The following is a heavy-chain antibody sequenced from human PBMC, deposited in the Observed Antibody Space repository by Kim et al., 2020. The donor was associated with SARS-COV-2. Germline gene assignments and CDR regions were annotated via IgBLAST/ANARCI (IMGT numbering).Heavy chain of an antibody. D-gene: IGHD2-2*01. Sequence: ASVKVSCKASGYTFTSYGISWVRQAPGQGLEWMGWISAYNGNTNYAQKLQGRVTMTTDTSTSTAYMELRSLRSDDTAVYYCARDMQVVPAAMWTGFDPWGQGTLVTVSS. V-gene: IGHV1-18*01. CDR1: GYTFTSYG. CDR3: ARDMQVVPAAMWTGFDP. CDR2: ISAYNGNT. J-gene: IGHJ5*02.